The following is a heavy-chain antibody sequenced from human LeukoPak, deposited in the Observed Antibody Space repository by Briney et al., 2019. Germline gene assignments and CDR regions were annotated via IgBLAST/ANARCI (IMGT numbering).Heavy chain of an antibody. CDR3: ARSQARIFHYYYMDV. V-gene: IGHV3-48*04. CDR2: ISSSSNTI. CDR1: GFTFSSYS. Sequence: PGGSLRLSCAASGFTFSSYSMNWVRQAPGKGLEWVSYISSSSNTIYYADSVKGRFTISRDNARNSLYLQMNSLRAEDTAVYYCARSQARIFHYYYMDVCGKGTTVTVSS. J-gene: IGHJ6*03. D-gene: IGHD2-15*01.